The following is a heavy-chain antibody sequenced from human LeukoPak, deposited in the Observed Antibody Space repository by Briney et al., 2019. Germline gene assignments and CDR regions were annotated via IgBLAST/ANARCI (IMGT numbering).Heavy chain of an antibody. CDR3: ATYRQVLLPFES. CDR2: IFPSGGEI. CDR1: GFTFSTFA. D-gene: IGHD2-8*02. J-gene: IGHJ4*02. V-gene: IGHV3-23*01. Sequence: GGSLRLSCAASGFTFSTFAMIWVRQPPGKGLEWVSSIFPSGGEIHYADSVRGRFTISRDNSKSTLSLQMNSLRAEDTAIYYCATYRQVLLPFESWGQGTLVAVSS.